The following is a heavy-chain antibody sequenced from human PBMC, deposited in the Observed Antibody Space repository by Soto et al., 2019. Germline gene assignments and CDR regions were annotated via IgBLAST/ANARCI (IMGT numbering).Heavy chain of an antibody. D-gene: IGHD2-21*01. CDR3: ARNFFCGGDCYLYYYDY. CDR1: GFTFSSYS. J-gene: IGHJ4*02. V-gene: IGHV3-48*01. Sequence: DVQLVESGGGLAQPGGSLRLSCAASGFTFSSYSINWVRQAPGKGLEWISYISSSGRTIDYADSVKGRFSISRDNAKNSLFLQRNSLRADDTAVYYCARNFFCGGDCYLYYYDYWGQGTLVTVSS. CDR2: ISSSGRTI.